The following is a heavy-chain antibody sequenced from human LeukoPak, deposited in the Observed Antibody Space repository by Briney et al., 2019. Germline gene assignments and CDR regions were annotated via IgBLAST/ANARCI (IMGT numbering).Heavy chain of an antibody. CDR3: AKVSVVVVAAAHHFDY. CDR2: INSAGGST. CDR1: GFTFSSYW. J-gene: IGHJ4*02. V-gene: IGHV3-74*01. Sequence: GGSLRLSCAASGFTFSSYWMHWVRQAPGKGLVWVSRINSAGGSTYYADSVKGRFTISRDNPKNTLYLQMNSLRAEDTAVYYCAKVSVVVVAAAHHFDYWGQGALVTVSS. D-gene: IGHD2-15*01.